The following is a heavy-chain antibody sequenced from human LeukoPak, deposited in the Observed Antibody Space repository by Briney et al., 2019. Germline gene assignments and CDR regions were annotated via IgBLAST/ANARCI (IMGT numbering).Heavy chain of an antibody. CDR3: ARYGGSGWVVDN. Sequence: SETQSLTSTVSGGSISSYYGTWIRQPPGKGLEWIGYIYYAGATSYNPSLKSRVTISVDTFKKQFSLTLTSVTAADTAVYYCARYGGSGWVVDNWGQGTPVTVSS. D-gene: IGHD6-19*01. CDR1: GGSISSYY. CDR2: IYYAGAT. J-gene: IGHJ4*02. V-gene: IGHV4-59*08.